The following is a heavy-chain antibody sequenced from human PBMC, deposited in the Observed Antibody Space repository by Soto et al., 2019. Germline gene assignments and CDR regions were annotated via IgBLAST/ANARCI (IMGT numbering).Heavy chain of an antibody. CDR3: ARETYGDYVGYFDP. D-gene: IGHD4-17*01. V-gene: IGHV4-59*12. CDR2: VYYRGST. CDR1: GGSMTSYD. Sequence: SATLSLTCTVSGGSMTSYDWSWLRQTPGKGMEYIGYVYYRGSTSYNPSLESRVTISVDRSKNQFSLKVRSVTAADTAVYYCARETYGDYVGYFDPWGQGIQVT. J-gene: IGHJ5*02.